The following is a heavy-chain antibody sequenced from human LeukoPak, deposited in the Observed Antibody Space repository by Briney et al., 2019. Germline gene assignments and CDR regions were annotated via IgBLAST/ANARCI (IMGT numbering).Heavy chain of an antibody. CDR2: INWNGGST. J-gene: IGHJ6*03. V-gene: IGHV3-20*04. CDR1: GFTFDDYG. Sequence: GGSLRLSCAASGFTFDDYGMSWVRQAPGKGLEWVSGINWNGGSTGYADSVKGRFTISRDNAKNSLYLQMNSLRAEDTALYYCARVPRLSLYYYYYYMDVWGKGTTVTVSS. CDR3: ARVPRLSLYYYYYYMDV. D-gene: IGHD3-16*02.